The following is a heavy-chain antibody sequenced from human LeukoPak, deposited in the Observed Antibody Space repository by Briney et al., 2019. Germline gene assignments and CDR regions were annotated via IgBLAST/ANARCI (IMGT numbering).Heavy chain of an antibody. J-gene: IGHJ6*03. V-gene: IGHV4-4*07. CDR1: GGSINRYY. CDR2: IHSGGTT. CDR3: VRDSPDGYTYGHYYYSMAV. Sequence: SETLSLTCTVFGGSINRYYWTWIRQPAGKRLEWIGRIHSGGTTNYNPSLESRINLSVDTSQNQVSLRLGYVTAADTAVYFCVRDSPDGYTYGHYYYSMAVWGKGTTVTVSS. D-gene: IGHD5-18*01.